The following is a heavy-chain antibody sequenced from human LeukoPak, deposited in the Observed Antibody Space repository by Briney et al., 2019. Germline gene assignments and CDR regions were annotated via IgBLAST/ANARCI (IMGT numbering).Heavy chain of an antibody. J-gene: IGHJ4*02. CDR2: ISGSGGST. CDR1: GFTFSSYA. Sequence: PGGSLRLSCAASGFTFSSYAMSGVRQAPGKGLEWVSAISGSGGSTYCADSVKGRFTISRDNSKNPFYLHMNSVREQDKAVYYCAKDQLLIAAAGYFDYWGQGTLVTVSS. CDR3: AKDQLLIAAAGYFDY. D-gene: IGHD6-13*01. V-gene: IGHV3-23*01.